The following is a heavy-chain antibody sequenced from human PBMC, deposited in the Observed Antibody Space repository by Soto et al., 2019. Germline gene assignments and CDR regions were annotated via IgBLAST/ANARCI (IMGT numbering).Heavy chain of an antibody. CDR1: GFTFSSYA. V-gene: IGHV3-30-3*01. D-gene: IGHD3-22*01. CDR2: ISYDGSNK. Sequence: GGSLRLSCAASGFTFSSYAMHWVRQAPGKGLEWVAVISYDGSNKYYADSVKGRFTISRDNSKNTLYLQMNSLRAEDTAVYYCARDATMIVVVITGYFDYWGRGTLVTVSS. CDR3: ARDATMIVVVITGYFDY. J-gene: IGHJ4*02.